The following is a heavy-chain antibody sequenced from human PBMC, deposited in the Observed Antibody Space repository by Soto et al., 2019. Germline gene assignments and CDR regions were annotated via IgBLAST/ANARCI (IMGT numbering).Heavy chain of an antibody. J-gene: IGHJ4*02. D-gene: IGHD3-22*01. Sequence: QVQLQESGPGLVKPSQTLSLTCTVSGGSISSGGYYWSWIRQHPGKGLEWIGYIYYSGSTYYNPSLKSRVTISVDTSKSQFSLKLSSVTAADTAVYYCARGCYYDSSGYPLRIFDYWGQGTLVTVSS. CDR2: IYYSGST. CDR3: ARGCYYDSSGYPLRIFDY. V-gene: IGHV4-31*03. CDR1: GGSISSGGYY.